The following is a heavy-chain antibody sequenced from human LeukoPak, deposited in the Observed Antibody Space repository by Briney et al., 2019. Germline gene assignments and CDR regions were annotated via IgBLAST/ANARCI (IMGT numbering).Heavy chain of an antibody. CDR3: ARRSHGWYFDL. V-gene: IGHV4-59*01. Sequence: SETLSLTCTVSGGSISSYYWSWIRQPPGKGLEWIGYIYYSGSTNYNPSLKSRVTISVDTSKNQFSLKLSSVTAADTAVYYCARRSHGWYFDLWGRGTLVTVSS. CDR1: GGSISSYY. CDR2: IYYSGST. J-gene: IGHJ2*01.